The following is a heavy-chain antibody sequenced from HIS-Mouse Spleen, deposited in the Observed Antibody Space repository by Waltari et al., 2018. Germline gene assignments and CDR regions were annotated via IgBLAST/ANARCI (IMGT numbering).Heavy chain of an antibody. J-gene: IGHJ3*02. CDR1: GFTFSSYW. V-gene: IGHV3-74*01. D-gene: IGHD1-1*01. CDR3: ARDLELDAFDI. CDR2: MKSDGSST. Sequence: EVQLVESGGGLVQPGGSLRLSCAASGFTFSSYWMHWVRQAPGKGLVWGSRMKSDGSSTSYADSVKGRFTISRDNAKNTLYLQMNSLRAEDTAVYYCARDLELDAFDIWGQGTMVTVSS.